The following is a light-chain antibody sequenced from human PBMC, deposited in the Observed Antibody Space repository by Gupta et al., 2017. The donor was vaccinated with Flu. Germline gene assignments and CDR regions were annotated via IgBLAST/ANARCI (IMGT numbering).Light chain of an antibody. CDR2: EVN. V-gene: IGLV2-23*02. J-gene: IGLJ1*01. CDR3: CSYAGSSIFYV. CDR1: SSDIGNYNV. Sequence: QSALTQPASVSGSPGQSITISCTGTSSDIGNYNVVSWYQQHPGKAPKLVIYEVNKRPPGVSDRFSGSKSGNTASLTSSGLQAEDEAHYYCCSYAGSSIFYVFGSGTEVTVL.